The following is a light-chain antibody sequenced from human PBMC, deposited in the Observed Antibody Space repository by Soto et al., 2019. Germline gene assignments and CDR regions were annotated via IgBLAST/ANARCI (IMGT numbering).Light chain of an antibody. V-gene: IGKV3-15*01. CDR3: QQYNNWPPWT. J-gene: IGKJ1*01. CDR2: GAP. CDR1: QSVSSN. Sequence: EIVMTQSPATLSVSPGERSTLSCRASQSVSSNLAWYQQKPGQAPRLLIYGAPTRATGIPARFSGSGSGTEFTLTIRSLQSEDFAVYYCQQYNNWPPWTFGQGTKVDIK.